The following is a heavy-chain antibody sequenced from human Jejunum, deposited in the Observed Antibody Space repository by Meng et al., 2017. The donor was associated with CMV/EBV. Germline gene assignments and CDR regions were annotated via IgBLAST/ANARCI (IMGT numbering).Heavy chain of an antibody. CDR3: AHTQRDRGLGCADGSCSSFFDF. J-gene: IGHJ4*02. CDR2: IYWDNDN. D-gene: IGHD2-15*01. CDR1: GFSLSTFGVG. Sequence: QITLKESGPTLVTPTETLTLTCTFSGFSLSTFGVGVGWVRQPPGKALEWLALIYWDNDNRYSPSLKSRLTITKDTSKNQVVLTMTNMDPVDTATYYCAHTQRDRGLGCADGSCSSFFDFWGQGSLVTVSS. V-gene: IGHV2-5*02.